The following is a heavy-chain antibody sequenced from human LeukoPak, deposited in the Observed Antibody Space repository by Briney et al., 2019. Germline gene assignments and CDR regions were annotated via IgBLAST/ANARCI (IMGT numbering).Heavy chain of an antibody. CDR1: GFTFSNYG. V-gene: IGHV3-30*02. Sequence: PGRSLRLACSASGFTFSNYGMGCVRQAPNKGLEWVAFIRYVGRNTYYADYVKGRFTISKDTSKNTVYLQMNSLKTEDTALYYCAKDRRRDDVLTGSFSVWGQGTLVTVSA. CDR3: AKDRRRDDVLTGSFSV. CDR2: IRYVGRNT. J-gene: IGHJ4*02. D-gene: IGHD3-9*01.